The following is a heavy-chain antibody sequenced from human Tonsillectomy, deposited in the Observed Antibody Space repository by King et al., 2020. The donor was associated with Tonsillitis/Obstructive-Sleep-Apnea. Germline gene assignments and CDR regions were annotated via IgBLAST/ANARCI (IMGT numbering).Heavy chain of an antibody. Sequence: VQLVESGAEVKKPGESLKISCKGSGYSFTSYWIGWVRQMPGKGLEWMGIIYPGDSDTRYSPSFQGQVTISADKSISTAYLQWSSLKASDTARYYCARLGYCSGGSCYGGDYWGQGTLVTVSS. CDR3: ARLGYCSGGSCYGGDY. J-gene: IGHJ4*02. D-gene: IGHD2-15*01. CDR2: IYPGDSDT. V-gene: IGHV5-51*01. CDR1: GYSFTSYW.